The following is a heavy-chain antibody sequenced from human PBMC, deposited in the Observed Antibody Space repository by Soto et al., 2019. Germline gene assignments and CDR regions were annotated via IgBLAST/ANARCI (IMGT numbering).Heavy chain of an antibody. D-gene: IGHD1-26*01. CDR1: GYTFTNYG. Sequence: QVQLVQSGAEVKKPGASVKVSCTASGYTFTNYGITWVRQAPGQGLEWVGWTSVYNGNTNYVEKLQGRVTMTTDTSTITAYMELRSLRPDDTAVYYCASAPRSLARRTEAFEIWGQGAMVTVSS. J-gene: IGHJ3*02. CDR3: ASAPRSLARRTEAFEI. CDR2: TSVYNGNT. V-gene: IGHV1-18*01.